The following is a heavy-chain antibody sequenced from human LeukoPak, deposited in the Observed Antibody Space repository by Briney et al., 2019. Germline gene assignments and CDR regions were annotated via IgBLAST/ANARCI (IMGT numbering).Heavy chain of an antibody. Sequence: ASVKVSCKASGYTFTSYDINWVRQATGQGLEWMGWMNPNSGNTGYAQKFQGRVTMTRNTSISTAYMELSSLRSKDTAVYYCARGQYYDILTGYYYYYYGMDVWGQGTTVTVSS. D-gene: IGHD3-9*01. V-gene: IGHV1-8*01. CDR2: MNPNSGNT. J-gene: IGHJ6*02. CDR3: ARGQYYDILTGYYYYYYGMDV. CDR1: GYTFTSYD.